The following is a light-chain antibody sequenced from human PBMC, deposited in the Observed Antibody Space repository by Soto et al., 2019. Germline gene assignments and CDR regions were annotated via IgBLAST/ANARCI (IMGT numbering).Light chain of an antibody. J-gene: IGLJ1*01. CDR2: EVT. V-gene: IGLV2-14*01. Sequence: QSVLTQPASVSGSPGQSITIPCTATSSDVGSFNYVSWYQHHPGKAPKLMIYEVTSRPSGVSNRFSGSKSGNTASLTISGLQAEDEADYYCVSYATSTTLCVFGSGTKVTVL. CDR1: SSDVGSFNY. CDR3: VSYATSTTLCV.